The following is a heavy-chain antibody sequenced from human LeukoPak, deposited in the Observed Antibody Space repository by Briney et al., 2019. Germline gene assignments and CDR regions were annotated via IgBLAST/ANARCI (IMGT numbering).Heavy chain of an antibody. CDR2: IYYSGST. Sequence: SETLSLTCTVSGGSISSYYWSWIRQPPGKGLEWIGYIYYSGSTNYNPSLKSRVTISVDTSKNQFSLKLSSVTAADTAVYYCARGDYDSSGYSYWSQGTLVTVSS. V-gene: IGHV4-59*01. J-gene: IGHJ4*02. D-gene: IGHD3-22*01. CDR1: GGSISSYY. CDR3: ARGDYDSSGYSY.